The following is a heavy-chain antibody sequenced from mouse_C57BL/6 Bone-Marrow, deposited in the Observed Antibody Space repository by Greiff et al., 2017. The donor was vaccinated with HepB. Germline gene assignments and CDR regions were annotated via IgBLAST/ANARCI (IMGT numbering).Heavy chain of an antibody. Sequence: DVMLVESGGGLVQPGGSLKLSCAASGFTFSDYYMYWVRQTPEKRLEWVAYISNGGGSTYYPDTVKGRFTISRDNAKNTLYLQMSRLKSEDTAMYYCARHDYWGQGTTLTVSS. CDR3: ARHDY. CDR1: GFTFSDYY. J-gene: IGHJ2*01. CDR2: ISNGGGST. V-gene: IGHV5-12*01.